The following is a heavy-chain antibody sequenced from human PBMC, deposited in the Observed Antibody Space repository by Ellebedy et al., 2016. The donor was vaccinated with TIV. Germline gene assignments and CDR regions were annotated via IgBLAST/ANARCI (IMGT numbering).Heavy chain of an antibody. CDR3: AEGRSGWYYFDY. Sequence: SETLSLTCAVYGGSFSGYYWSWVRQPPGKGLEWIGEVNQSGSTNYHPSLKSRVTISVDRSKNQFSLRLSSVTAADTAVYYCAEGRSGWYYFDYWGQGTLVTVSS. CDR1: GGSFSGYY. V-gene: IGHV4-34*01. CDR2: VNQSGST. D-gene: IGHD6-19*01. J-gene: IGHJ4*02.